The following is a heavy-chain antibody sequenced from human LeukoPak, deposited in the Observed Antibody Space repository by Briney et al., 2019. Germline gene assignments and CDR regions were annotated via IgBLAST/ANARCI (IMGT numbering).Heavy chain of an antibody. CDR3: ATSGYSNIDY. Sequence: PGGSLRLSCAASGFVFSSNSMIWVRQAPGKGLEWVSYISSSSSTIYYADSVEGRFTISRDNAKNSLYLQMNSLRAEDTAVYYCATSGYSNIDYWGQGTLVTVSS. J-gene: IGHJ4*02. V-gene: IGHV3-48*04. CDR1: GFVFSSNS. CDR2: ISSSSSTI. D-gene: IGHD4-11*01.